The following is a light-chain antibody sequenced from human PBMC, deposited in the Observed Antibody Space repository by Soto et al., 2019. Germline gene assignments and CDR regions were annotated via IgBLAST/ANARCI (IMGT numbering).Light chain of an antibody. J-gene: IGKJ2*01. Sequence: DIQMTQSPSSLSASVGDRVTITCRASQSISSYLNWYQQKPGKAPKLLIYAASSFQSGVPSRFSGSGSGTDVTLTISSLQPEDVATYYCQQSYSTLMYTFGQGTKLEIK. CDR2: AAS. CDR3: QQSYSTLMYT. V-gene: IGKV1-39*01. CDR1: QSISSY.